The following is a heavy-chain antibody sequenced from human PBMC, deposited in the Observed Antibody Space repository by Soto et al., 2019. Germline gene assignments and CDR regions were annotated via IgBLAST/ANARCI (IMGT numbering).Heavy chain of an antibody. CDR2: IYYSGST. CDR3: ASLTGAY. J-gene: IGHJ4*02. Sequence: TVSGGSISSSSYYWGWIRQPPGKGLEWIGSIYYSGSTYYNPSLKSRVTISVDTSKNQFSLKLSSVTAADTAVYYCASLTGAYWGQGTLVTVSS. V-gene: IGHV4-39*01. D-gene: IGHD7-27*01. CDR1: GGSISSSSYY.